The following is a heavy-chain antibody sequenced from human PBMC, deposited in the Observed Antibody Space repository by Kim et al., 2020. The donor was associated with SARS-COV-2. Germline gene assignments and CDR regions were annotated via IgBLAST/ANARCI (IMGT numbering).Heavy chain of an antibody. CDR2: INHSGST. Sequence: SETLSLTCAVYGGSFSGYYWSWIRQPPGKGLEWIGEINHSGSTNYNPSLKSRVTISVDTSKNQFSLKLSSVTAADTAVYYCARGRAWLPLFDYWGQGTLVTVSS. J-gene: IGHJ4*02. CDR3: ARGRAWLPLFDY. D-gene: IGHD3-9*01. CDR1: GGSFSGYY. V-gene: IGHV4-34*01.